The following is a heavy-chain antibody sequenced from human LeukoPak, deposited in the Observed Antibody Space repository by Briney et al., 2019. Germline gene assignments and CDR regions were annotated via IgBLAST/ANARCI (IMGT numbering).Heavy chain of an antibody. D-gene: IGHD3-16*01. V-gene: IGHV4-59*12. CDR2: IYYSGST. Sequence: PSETLSLTCTVSGGSISSYYWSWIRQPPGKGLEWIGYIYYSGSTNYNPSLKSRVTISVDTSKNQFSLKLSSVTAADTAVYYCARDFPSPVGPDWFDPWGQGTLVTVSS. CDR3: ARDFPSPVGPDWFDP. CDR1: GGSISSYY. J-gene: IGHJ5*02.